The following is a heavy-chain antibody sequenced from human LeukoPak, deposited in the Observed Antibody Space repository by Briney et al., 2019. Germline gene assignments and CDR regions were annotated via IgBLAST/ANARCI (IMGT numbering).Heavy chain of an antibody. CDR3: ARSPPITMIVVVKIDY. CDR1: GYTFTSYY. Sequence: ASVKVSCKASGYTFTSYYMHWVRQAPGQGLEWMGIINPSGGSTSYAQKFQGRVTMTRDTSTSTVYMELSSLRSEDTAVYYCARSPPITMIVVVKIDYWSQGTLVTVSS. J-gene: IGHJ4*02. D-gene: IGHD3-22*01. V-gene: IGHV1-46*01. CDR2: INPSGGST.